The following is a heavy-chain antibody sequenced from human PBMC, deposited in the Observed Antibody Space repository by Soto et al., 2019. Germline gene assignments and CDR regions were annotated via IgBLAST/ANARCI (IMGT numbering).Heavy chain of an antibody. D-gene: IGHD6-19*01. CDR3: TREDSIIIPAVADF. CDR1: GFTFTNYG. CDR2: VSKSDYT. Sequence: GGSLRLSCAVSGFTFTNYGFNWVRQAPGKGLEWVSSVSKSDYTYYSDSVKGRFTISRDNAKNSVSLQMNNLRAEDTAVYYCTREDSIIIPAVADFWGQGTLVTVSS. J-gene: IGHJ4*02. V-gene: IGHV3-21*01.